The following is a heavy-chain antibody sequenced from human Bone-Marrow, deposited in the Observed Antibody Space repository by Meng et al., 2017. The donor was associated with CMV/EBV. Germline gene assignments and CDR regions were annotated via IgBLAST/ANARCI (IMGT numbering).Heavy chain of an antibody. V-gene: IGHV3-30*04. CDR3: ARVLVPAAIYYYYGMDV. Sequence: GESLKISCAASRFIFSNYAMHWARQAPGKGLEWVAVISYDGSNKYYADSVKGRFTISRDNSKNTLYLQMNSLRAEDTAVYYCARVLVPAAIYYYYGMDVWGQGTTVTVSS. J-gene: IGHJ6*02. CDR1: RFIFSNYA. D-gene: IGHD2-2*02. CDR2: ISYDGSNK.